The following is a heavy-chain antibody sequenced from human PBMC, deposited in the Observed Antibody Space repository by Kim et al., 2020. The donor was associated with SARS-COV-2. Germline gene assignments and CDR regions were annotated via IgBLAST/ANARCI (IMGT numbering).Heavy chain of an antibody. D-gene: IGHD3-22*01. Sequence: ASVKVFCKASGYTFTSYGISWVRQAPGQGLEWMGWISAYNGNTNYAQKLQGRVTMTTDTSTSTAYMELRSLRSDDTAVYYCAREETYYYDSSGYPYDYWGQGTLVTVSS. CDR2: ISAYNGNT. CDR3: AREETYYYDSSGYPYDY. CDR1: GYTFTSYG. V-gene: IGHV1-18*04. J-gene: IGHJ4*02.